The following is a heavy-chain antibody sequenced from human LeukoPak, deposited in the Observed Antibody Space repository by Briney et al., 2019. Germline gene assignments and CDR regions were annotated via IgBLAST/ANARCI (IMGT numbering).Heavy chain of an antibody. D-gene: IGHD5-24*01. CDR1: GFTFSSYG. CDR3: AKEVNREMARQYYYYGMDV. V-gene: IGHV3-30*18. J-gene: IGHJ6*02. CDR2: ISYDGSNK. Sequence: GRSLRLSCAASGFTFSSYGMHWVRQAPGKGLEWVAVISYDGSNKYYADSVKGRFTISRDNSKNTLYLQMNSLRAEDTAVYYCAKEVNREMARQYYYYGMDVWGQGTTVTVSS.